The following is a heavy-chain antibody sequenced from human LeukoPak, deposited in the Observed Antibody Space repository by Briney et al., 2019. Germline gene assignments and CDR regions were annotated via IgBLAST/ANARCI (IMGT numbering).Heavy chain of an antibody. D-gene: IGHD3-3*01. J-gene: IGHJ6*02. Sequence: PSETLSLTCTVSGGSISSGGYYWSWIRQHPGKGLEWIGYIYYSGSTYYNPSLKSRVTISVDTSKNQFSLKLSSVTAADTAVYYYARSLYTIFGVVTPAFFYYYYGMDVWGQGTTVTVSS. CDR2: IYYSGST. V-gene: IGHV4-31*03. CDR1: GGSISSGGYY. CDR3: ARSLYTIFGVVTPAFFYYYYGMDV.